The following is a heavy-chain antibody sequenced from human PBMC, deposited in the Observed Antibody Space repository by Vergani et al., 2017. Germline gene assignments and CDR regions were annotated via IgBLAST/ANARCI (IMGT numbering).Heavy chain of an antibody. J-gene: IGHJ4*02. CDR3: ARGASGDYVSSFDY. V-gene: IGHV3-23*01. D-gene: IGHD4-17*01. CDR2: ISGSGGST. CDR1: GFTFNHYA. Sequence: EVQLLESGGDLVQPGGSLRLSCAASGFTFNHYAMNWVRQAPGKGLEWDSGISGSGGSTYYAGSVKGRFTISRDSSKNTLYLQMNSLRAEDTAVYYCARGASGDYVSSFDYWGQGTLVTVSS.